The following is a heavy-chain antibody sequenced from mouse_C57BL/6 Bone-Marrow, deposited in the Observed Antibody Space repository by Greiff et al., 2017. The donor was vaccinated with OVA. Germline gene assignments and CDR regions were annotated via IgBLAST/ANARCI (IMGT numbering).Heavy chain of an antibody. Sequence: QVQLQQPGAELVKPGASVKLSCKASGYTFTSYWMQWVKQRTGQGLEWIGEIDPSDSYTNYNQKFKGKATLTVDTSSSTAYMQLSSLTSEDSAVYYCARATTVVDTMDYWGQGTSVTVSS. V-gene: IGHV1-50*01. J-gene: IGHJ4*01. CDR3: ARATTVVDTMDY. CDR2: IDPSDSYT. D-gene: IGHD1-1*01. CDR1: GYTFTSYW.